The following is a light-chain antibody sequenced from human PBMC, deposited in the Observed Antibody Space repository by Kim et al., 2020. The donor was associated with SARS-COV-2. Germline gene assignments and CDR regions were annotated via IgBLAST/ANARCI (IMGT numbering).Light chain of an antibody. V-gene: IGLV6-57*04. J-gene: IGLJ2*01. CDR2: END. CDR1: SASIGDNY. Sequence: NFMLTQPHSVSESPGKTVTISCTRSSASIGDNYVQWYQQRPGGVPTTVIYENDQRPSGVSDRFSGSIGNSSNSASLTIPGLRTEDEADYDWQSYNSDNVLFGGGTQLTVL. CDR3: QSYNSDNVL.